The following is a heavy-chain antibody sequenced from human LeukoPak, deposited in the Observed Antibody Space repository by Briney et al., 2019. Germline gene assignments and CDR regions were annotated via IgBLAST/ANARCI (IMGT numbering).Heavy chain of an antibody. CDR3: VKPRIIGLGWAQFDY. V-gene: IGHV3-23*01. Sequence: GGSLRLSCATSGFTFSRSGMTWVRQPPGKGLEWVASFDGNADGTHYADSVEGRCTISRDNSKNTVYLQMNSLRAEDTAIYYCVKPRIIGLGWAQFDYWGQGSLVTVSS. CDR1: GFTFSRSG. J-gene: IGHJ4*02. D-gene: IGHD2-15*01. CDR2: FDGNADGT.